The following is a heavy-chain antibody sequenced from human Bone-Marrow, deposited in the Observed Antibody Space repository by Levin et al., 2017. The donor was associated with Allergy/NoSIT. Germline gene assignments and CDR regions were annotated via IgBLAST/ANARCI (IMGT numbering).Heavy chain of an antibody. CDR3: VIYDSSGYQHDY. Sequence: GGSLRLSCAASGFTFSDYYMSWIRQAPGKGLEWVSYISSSGSTIYYADSVKGRFTISRDNAKNSLYLQMNSLRAEDTAVYYCVIYDSSGYQHDYWGQGTLVTVSS. V-gene: IGHV3-11*01. J-gene: IGHJ4*02. D-gene: IGHD3-22*01. CDR1: GFTFSDYY. CDR2: ISSSGSTI.